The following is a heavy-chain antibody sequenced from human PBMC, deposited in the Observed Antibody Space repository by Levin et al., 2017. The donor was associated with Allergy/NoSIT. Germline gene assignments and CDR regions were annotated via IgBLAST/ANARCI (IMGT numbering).Heavy chain of an antibody. V-gene: IGHV3-30*03. CDR2: ISYDGSNK. D-gene: IGHD4-11*01. CDR1: GFTFSSYG. CDR3: ARSDYSYYYFDY. Sequence: PGGSLRLSCAASGFTFSSYGIHWVRQAPGKGLEWVAVISYDGSNKKYADSVKGRFTISRDNSKDTLSLQMNSLRAEDTAVYYCARSDYSYYYFDYWGQGTLVTVSS. J-gene: IGHJ4*02.